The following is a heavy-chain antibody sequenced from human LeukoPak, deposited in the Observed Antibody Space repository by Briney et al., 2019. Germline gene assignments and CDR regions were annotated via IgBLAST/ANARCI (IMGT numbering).Heavy chain of an antibody. J-gene: IGHJ6*03. V-gene: IGHV3-9*03. CDR1: GFTFDDYA. Sequence: GRSLRLSCAAPGFTFDDYAMHWVRQAPGKGLEWVSGISWNSGSIGYADSVKGRFTISRDNAKNSLYLQMNSLRAEDMALYYCAKDKHDYYYYYYMDVWGKGTTVTVSS. CDR3: AKDKHDYYYYYYMDV. CDR2: ISWNSGSI. D-gene: IGHD1-1*01.